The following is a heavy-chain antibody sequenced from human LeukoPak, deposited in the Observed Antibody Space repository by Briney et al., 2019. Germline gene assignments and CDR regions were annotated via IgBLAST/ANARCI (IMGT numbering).Heavy chain of an antibody. CDR1: GFTFSDYI. CDR2: IRRRRNGYTT. CDR3: SREGGQGEQSAFDI. D-gene: IGHD3-16*01. Sequence: PGGSLRLSCAASGFTFSDYIMDWVRQAPGKGLEWVGRIRRRRNGYTTEFAASVKGRFTISRADSENSLYLHMNDLKTEDTAVYHCSREGGQGEQSAFDIWGQGTMVTVSS. J-gene: IGHJ3*02. V-gene: IGHV3-72*01.